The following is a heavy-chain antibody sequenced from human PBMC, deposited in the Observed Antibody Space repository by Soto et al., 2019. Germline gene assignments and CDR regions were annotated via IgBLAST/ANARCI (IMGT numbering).Heavy chain of an antibody. V-gene: IGHV1-69*01. Sequence: QAQVVQSGAEVRKPGSSVKLSCKASEGTFNSYAIAWVRQAPGQGLEWMGGIIPYYNTLNYAQKFQDRVTIAADDSTNTVYMELSSLRSDDTAVYFCSSGASRWYPYFFDSWAQGTLVTVSS. CDR1: EGTFNSYA. CDR3: SSGASRWYPYFFDS. D-gene: IGHD6-13*01. J-gene: IGHJ4*02. CDR2: IIPYYNTL.